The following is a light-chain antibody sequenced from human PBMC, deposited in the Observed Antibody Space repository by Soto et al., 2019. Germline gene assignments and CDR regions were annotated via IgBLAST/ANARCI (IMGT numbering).Light chain of an antibody. Sequence: EIVLTQSPATLSVSPGERATLSCRASQSISRNLAWYQQKPGQAPRLLVFRASSRATGIPDRFSGSVSGTEFTLTISSLQPEDFALYYCQQYNNWPQTFGRGTKVEVK. CDR2: RAS. CDR3: QQYNNWPQT. V-gene: IGKV3-15*01. CDR1: QSISRN. J-gene: IGKJ1*01.